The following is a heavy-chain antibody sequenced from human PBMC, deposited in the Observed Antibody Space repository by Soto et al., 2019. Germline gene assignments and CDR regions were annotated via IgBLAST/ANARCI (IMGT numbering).Heavy chain of an antibody. CDR3: ARHWGYFDY. J-gene: IGHJ4*02. CDR1: GFTLSRYW. CDR2: IKEDGSEK. Sequence: EVQLVESGGGLVQPGGSLRLSCAASGFTLSRYWMSWVRQAPGKGLEWVANIKEDGSEKYYVDSVKGRFTISSDNAKNSLYLQMNSLRDEDKAVYYCARHWGYFDYWGQGTLVTVSS. V-gene: IGHV3-7*03. D-gene: IGHD3-16*01.